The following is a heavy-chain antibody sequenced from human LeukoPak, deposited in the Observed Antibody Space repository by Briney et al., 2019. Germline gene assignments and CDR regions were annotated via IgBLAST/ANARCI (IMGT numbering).Heavy chain of an antibody. CDR3: ARAFTPGIRKALWIGDSL. Sequence: GGSLRLSCAASGFTFSSYAMHWVRQAPGKGLEWLAVVSSHGLDKFYASSVRGRFTISKDTSKNTLSLQMNSLRSDDSGVYYCARAFTPGIRKALWIGDSLWDQGTLVTVSS. J-gene: IGHJ4*02. CDR1: GFTFSSYA. V-gene: IGHV3-30*04. CDR2: VSSHGLDK. D-gene: IGHD3-10*01.